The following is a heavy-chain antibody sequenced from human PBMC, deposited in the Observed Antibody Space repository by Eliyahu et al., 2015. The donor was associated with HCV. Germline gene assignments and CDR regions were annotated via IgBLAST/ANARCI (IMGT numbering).Heavy chain of an antibody. D-gene: IGHD3-10*01. CDR1: GFSLNTSGVG. V-gene: IGHV2-5*01. Sequence: QITLKESGPTLVKPTQTLTLTCAFSGFSLNTSGVGVGWIRQPPGKALEWLALIYWNGDQRYSPSLKSRLTITKDTPKNQVVLRMTNMDPVDTATYYCAHSEYYGSQSPIKDCLDSWGQGTLVTVSS. J-gene: IGHJ5*01. CDR3: AHSEYYGSQSPIKDCLDS. CDR2: IYWNGDQ.